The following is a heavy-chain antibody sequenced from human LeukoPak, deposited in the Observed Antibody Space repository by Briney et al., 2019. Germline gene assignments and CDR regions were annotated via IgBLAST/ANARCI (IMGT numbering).Heavy chain of an antibody. V-gene: IGHV1-69*04. D-gene: IGHD2-15*01. Sequence: SVKVSCKASGGTFSSYAISWVRQAPGQGLEWMGRIIPILGIANYAQKFQGRVTITADKSTSTAYLELSSLRSEDTAVYYCARGYCSGGSCYWPFDYWGQGTLVTVSS. CDR1: GGTFSSYA. J-gene: IGHJ4*02. CDR3: ARGYCSGGSCYWPFDY. CDR2: IIPILGIA.